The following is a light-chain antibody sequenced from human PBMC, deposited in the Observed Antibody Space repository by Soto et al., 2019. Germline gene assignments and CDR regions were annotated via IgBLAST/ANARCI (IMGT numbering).Light chain of an antibody. Sequence: QSVLTQAPSASGTPGQRVTISCSGSSSNIGGNSVSWYQQFPGTAPKLLMYSNNQRPSGVPDRFSGSKSGTSASLAISGLQSEDEADYYCESWDDSLNGRVFGGGTKLTVL. J-gene: IGLJ3*02. CDR3: ESWDDSLNGRV. V-gene: IGLV1-44*01. CDR2: SNN. CDR1: SSNIGGNS.